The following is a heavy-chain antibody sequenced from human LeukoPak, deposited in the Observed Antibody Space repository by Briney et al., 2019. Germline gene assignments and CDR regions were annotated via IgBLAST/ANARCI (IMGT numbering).Heavy chain of an antibody. CDR2: ISYDGSHK. CDR1: GFTFSTYA. V-gene: IGHV3-30-3*02. CDR3: AKTRPLDSSSWSHGDY. J-gene: IGHJ4*02. Sequence: GGSLRLSCAASGFTFSTYAMHWVRQAPGKGLEWMAVISYDGSHKYYADSVEGRFTISRDNSKNTLYLQMNSLRAEDTAVYYCAKTRPLDSSSWSHGDYWGQGTLVTVSS. D-gene: IGHD6-13*01.